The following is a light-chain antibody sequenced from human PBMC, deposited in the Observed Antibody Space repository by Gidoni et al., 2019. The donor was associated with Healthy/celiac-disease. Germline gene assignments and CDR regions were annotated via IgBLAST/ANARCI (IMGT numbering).Light chain of an antibody. Sequence: DIQLTQSPSSLSASVGDRVTITCRASQSISSYLNWYQQKPGKAPKLLIYAASSLQSGFPSRFSGSGSGTDFTLNISSLQPEDFATYYCKQSYSTPPRTFGQGTKVEIK. CDR3: KQSYSTPPRT. CDR1: QSISSY. V-gene: IGKV1-39*01. J-gene: IGKJ1*01. CDR2: AAS.